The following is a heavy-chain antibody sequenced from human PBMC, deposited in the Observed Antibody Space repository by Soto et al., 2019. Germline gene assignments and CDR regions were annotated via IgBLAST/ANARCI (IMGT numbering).Heavy chain of an antibody. CDR2: ISAYNGNT. CDR1: GYTFTSYG. J-gene: IGHJ4*02. Sequence: QVQLVQSGAEVKKPGASVKVSCKASGYTFTSYGISWVRQAPGQGLEWMGWISAYNGNTNYAQRLQGRVTMTTDTSTSTAYVELRSVRSEDAAGYDCARFSGGSGYWGQGTLVTVSS. D-gene: IGHD6-19*01. V-gene: IGHV1-18*01. CDR3: ARFSGGSGY.